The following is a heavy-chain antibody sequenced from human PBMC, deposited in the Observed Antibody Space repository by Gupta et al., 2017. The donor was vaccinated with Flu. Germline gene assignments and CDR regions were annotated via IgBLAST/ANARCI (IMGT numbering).Heavy chain of an antibody. Sequence: QVHLEESGGGPVKPGGSLRLSCEGSGFVLGDLYISWIRQAPGKGLEWISYISRAGDTIYYADSVRGRFTISRDNAKNLLFLQLNALRPEDTAIYYCARPRSPSAAAGNFGSWGQGTLVTVSS. D-gene: IGHD6-13*01. V-gene: IGHV3-11*01. J-gene: IGHJ4*02. CDR2: ISRAGDTI. CDR3: ARPRSPSAAAGNFGS. CDR1: GFVLGDLY.